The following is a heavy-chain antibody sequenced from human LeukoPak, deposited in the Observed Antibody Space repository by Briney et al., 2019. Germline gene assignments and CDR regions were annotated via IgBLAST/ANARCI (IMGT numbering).Heavy chain of an antibody. CDR2: IKSKTDGGTT. J-gene: IGHJ4*02. CDR3: TRGVNWGNY. CDR1: GFTFSSYW. D-gene: IGHD7-27*01. V-gene: IGHV3-15*01. Sequence: GGSLRLSCAASGFTFSSYWMSWVRQAPGKGLEWVGRIKSKTDGGTTDYAAPVKGRFTISRDDSKNTLHLQMNSLKNEDTAVYYCTRGVNWGNYWGQGTLVTVSS.